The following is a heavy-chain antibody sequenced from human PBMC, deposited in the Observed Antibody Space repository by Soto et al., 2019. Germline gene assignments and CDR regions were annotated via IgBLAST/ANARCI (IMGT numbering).Heavy chain of an antibody. CDR1: GGTFSSYA. J-gene: IGHJ6*02. CDR3: ARSEGSGNTRRLLYYGMDV. V-gene: IGHV1-69*13. Sequence: SVKVSCKASGGTFSSYAISWVRQAPGQGLEWMGGIIPIFGTANYAQKFQGRVTITADESTSTTYMELSSLRSEDTAVYYCARSEGSGNTRRLLYYGMDVWGQGTKVTVSS. CDR2: IIPIFGTA. D-gene: IGHD3-10*01.